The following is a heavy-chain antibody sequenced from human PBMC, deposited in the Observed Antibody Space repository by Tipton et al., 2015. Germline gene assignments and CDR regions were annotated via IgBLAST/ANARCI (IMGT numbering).Heavy chain of an antibody. D-gene: IGHD2-15*01. CDR3: ARHAKDYCSGGTCYFDY. J-gene: IGHJ4*02. CDR1: GYNFSKFW. V-gene: IGHV5-51*01. Sequence: QLVQSGAEVKKPGESLKISCKTSGYNFSKFWIAWVRQMPGKGLEWMGIIYPDDSDTRYSPSFQGQVTISADNSISTAYLQWHSLKASDTAFYYCARHAKDYCSGGTCYFDYWGRGTLVTVSS. CDR2: IYPDDSDT.